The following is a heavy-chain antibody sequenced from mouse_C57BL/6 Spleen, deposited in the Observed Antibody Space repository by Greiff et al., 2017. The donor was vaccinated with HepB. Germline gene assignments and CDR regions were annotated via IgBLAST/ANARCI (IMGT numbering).Heavy chain of an antibody. D-gene: IGHD2-4*01. Sequence: EVHLVESGGGLVQPGGSLKLSCAASGFTFSDYGMAWVRQAPRKGPEWVAFISNLAYSIYYADTVTGRFTISRENAKNTLYLEMSSLRSEDTAMYYCARHGGLRGFDYWGQGTTLTVSS. CDR1: GFTFSDYG. J-gene: IGHJ2*01. V-gene: IGHV5-15*01. CDR2: ISNLAYSI. CDR3: ARHGGLRGFDY.